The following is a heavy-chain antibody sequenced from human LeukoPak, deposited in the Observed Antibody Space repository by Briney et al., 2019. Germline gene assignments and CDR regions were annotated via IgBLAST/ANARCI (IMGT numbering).Heavy chain of an antibody. Sequence: SQTLSLTCTVSGGSISSGNYYWNWIRQPAGKGLEWIGYIYYSGSANYNPSLKSRVTISVDTSKNQFSLKLSSVTAADTAVYYCARDKGWLFPFDYWGQGTLVTVSS. CDR3: ARDKGWLFPFDY. D-gene: IGHD3-22*01. V-gene: IGHV4-61*10. CDR1: GGSISSGNYY. CDR2: IYYSGSA. J-gene: IGHJ4*02.